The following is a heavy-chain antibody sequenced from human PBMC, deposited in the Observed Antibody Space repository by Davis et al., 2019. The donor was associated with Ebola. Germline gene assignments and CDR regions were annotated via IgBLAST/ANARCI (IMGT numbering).Heavy chain of an antibody. Sequence: GESLKISCAASGFTFSSYAMSWVRQAPGEGLEWVSAISGSGGSTYYADSVKGRFTISRDNSKNTLYLQMNSLRAEDTAVYYCAKLQHDYGDYGDAFDIWGQGTMVTVSS. D-gene: IGHD4-17*01. CDR3: AKLQHDYGDYGDAFDI. J-gene: IGHJ3*02. CDR2: ISGSGGST. V-gene: IGHV3-23*01. CDR1: GFTFSSYA.